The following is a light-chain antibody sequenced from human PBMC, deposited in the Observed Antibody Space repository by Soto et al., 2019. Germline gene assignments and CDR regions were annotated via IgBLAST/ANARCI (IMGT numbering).Light chain of an antibody. CDR3: SSYTDSSGRV. Sequence: QSVLTQPPSASGSPGQSVTISCTGSSNDVGGYNYVSWYQQHPGKAPKLMIYEVNKRPSGVPDRFSGSKSGNTASLTVSGLQADDEADYYCSSYTDSSGRVFGGGTKLTVL. CDR2: EVN. V-gene: IGLV2-8*01. J-gene: IGLJ3*02. CDR1: SNDVGGYNY.